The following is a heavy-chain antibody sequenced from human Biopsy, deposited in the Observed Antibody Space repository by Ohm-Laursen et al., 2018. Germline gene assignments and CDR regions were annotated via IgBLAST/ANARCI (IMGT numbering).Heavy chain of an antibody. CDR3: ARMDCSGGSCHYYSYGMDV. J-gene: IGHJ6*02. Sequence: GTLSLTCTVSGVSITAYYWSWIRQPPGKWLECIGNIHHSGSTNYNPSLKSRLTISVDTSKNQFSLKLSSVTAADTAVYYCARMDCSGGSCHYYSYGMDVWGQGTTVTVSS. CDR1: GVSITAYY. D-gene: IGHD2-15*01. V-gene: IGHV4-4*09. CDR2: IHHSGST.